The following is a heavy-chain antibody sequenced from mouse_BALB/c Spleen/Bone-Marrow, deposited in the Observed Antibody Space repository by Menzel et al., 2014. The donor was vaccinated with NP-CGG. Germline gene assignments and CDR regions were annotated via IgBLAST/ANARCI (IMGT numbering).Heavy chain of an antibody. CDR2: IYPGDGDA. CDR1: GYAFSSYW. Sequence: VQLVESGAELVRPGSSVKISCKVSGYAFSSYWMNWVKQRPGQGLEWIGQIYPGDGDANYNGKFKSKATLTADKSSSTAYIQLSSLTSEDSAVYFCARMGDYSYYFDYWGHGTTLTVSS. J-gene: IGHJ2*01. V-gene: IGHV1-80*01. D-gene: IGHD1-1*01. CDR3: ARMGDYSYYFDY.